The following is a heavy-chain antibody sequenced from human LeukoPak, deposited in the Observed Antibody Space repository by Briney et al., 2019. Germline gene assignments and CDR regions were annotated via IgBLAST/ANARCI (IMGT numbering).Heavy chain of an antibody. Sequence: VASVKVSCKASGYTFTGYYMHWVRQAPGQGREWMGWINPNSGGTNYAQKFQGRVTMTRDTSISTAYMELSSLRSEDTAVYYCARGWVGSGFFAPWGQGTLVTVSS. CDR1: GYTFTGYY. CDR3: ARGWVGSGFFAP. J-gene: IGHJ5*02. D-gene: IGHD1-26*01. V-gene: IGHV1-2*02. CDR2: INPNSGGT.